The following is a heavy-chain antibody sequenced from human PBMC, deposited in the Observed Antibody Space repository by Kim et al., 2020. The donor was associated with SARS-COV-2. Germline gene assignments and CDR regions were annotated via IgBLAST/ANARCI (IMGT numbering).Heavy chain of an antibody. CDR2: ISAYNGNT. CDR3: AISYLTHGTSLPPVDY. V-gene: IGHV1-18*01. J-gene: IGHJ4*02. D-gene: IGHD2-21*01. CDR1: GYTFTSYG. Sequence: ASVKVSCKASGYTFTSYGISWVRQAPGQGLEWMGWISAYNGNTNYAQKLQGRVTMTTDTSTSTAYMELRSLRADDTAVYYCAISYLTHGTSLPPVDYWGQGTLVPVSS.